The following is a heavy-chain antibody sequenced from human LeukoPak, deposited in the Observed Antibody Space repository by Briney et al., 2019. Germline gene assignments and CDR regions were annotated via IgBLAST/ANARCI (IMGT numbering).Heavy chain of an antibody. Sequence: ASVKVSCKASGYTFSAYYMHWVRQAPGQGLEWMGWINPNNGGSNYARKFQGRVTMTMDTSITTGYMEMGSLTSDDTAVYYCARDSGERGSGSYLIAYWGQGTLVTVSS. D-gene: IGHD3-10*01. V-gene: IGHV1-2*02. CDR2: INPNNGGS. CDR3: ARDSGERGSGSYLIAY. J-gene: IGHJ4*02. CDR1: GYTFSAYY.